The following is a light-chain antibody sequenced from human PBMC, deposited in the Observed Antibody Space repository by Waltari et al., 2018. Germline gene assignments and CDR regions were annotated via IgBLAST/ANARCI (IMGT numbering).Light chain of an antibody. CDR2: EVT. CDR3: CSHAGSETYVV. Sequence: QSALTQPASVSGSPGQSITISCTGSGSDIGGSNLVSWYQQHPGKAPKLMIYEVTTRPSGVSIRFSGSKSGNTAALTISGLQAEDEGDYFCCSHAGSETYVVFGGGTKLTVL. V-gene: IGLV2-23*02. CDR1: GSDIGGSNL. J-gene: IGLJ2*01.